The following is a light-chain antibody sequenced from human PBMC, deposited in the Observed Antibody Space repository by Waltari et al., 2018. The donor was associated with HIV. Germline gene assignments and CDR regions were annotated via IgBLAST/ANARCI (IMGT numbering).Light chain of an antibody. Sequence: QSVLTQPPSASETPGQRVTIPCSGSISNIGTNSVYWYQQLPGTATKVLIYRNSQRPSGVPDRFSGSKSGTSASLAISGLLSEDEADYYCEAWDDRLGGPVFGGGTRLTVL. CDR2: RNS. V-gene: IGLV1-47*01. CDR3: EAWDDRLGGPV. J-gene: IGLJ2*01. CDR1: ISNIGTNS.